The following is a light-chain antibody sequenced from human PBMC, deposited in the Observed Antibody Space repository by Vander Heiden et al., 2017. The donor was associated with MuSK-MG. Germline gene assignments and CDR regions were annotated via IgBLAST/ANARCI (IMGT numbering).Light chain of an antibody. Sequence: DIQMTQSPSTLSASVGDRVTITCRASQSISSWLAWYQQKPGKAPKLLIYKASSLESGVPSRFSGSRSGTEFTLTISSLHPDDFATYYCQEDNSYPFTFGPGTKVDIK. V-gene: IGKV1-5*03. CDR1: QSISSW. CDR3: QEDNSYPFT. CDR2: KAS. J-gene: IGKJ3*01.